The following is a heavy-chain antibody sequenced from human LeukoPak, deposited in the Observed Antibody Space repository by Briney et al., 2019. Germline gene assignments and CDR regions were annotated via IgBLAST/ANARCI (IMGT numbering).Heavy chain of an antibody. D-gene: IGHD3-22*01. J-gene: IGHJ4*02. CDR1: GGSISSYY. Sequence: SETLSLTCTVSGGSISSYYWSWIRQPPGKRLEWIGYIYYSGSTNYNPSLKSRVTISVDTSKNQFSLKLSSVTAADTAVYYCARASYDSSGYFLFDYWGQGTLVTVSS. CDR3: ARASYDSSGYFLFDY. V-gene: IGHV4-59*01. CDR2: IYYSGST.